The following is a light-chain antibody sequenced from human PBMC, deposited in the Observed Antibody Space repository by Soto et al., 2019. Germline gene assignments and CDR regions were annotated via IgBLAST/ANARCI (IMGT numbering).Light chain of an antibody. J-gene: IGLJ3*02. Sequence: QSVLTQPASVSGSPGQSISISCTGSSSDVGVHNFVSWYQHHPGKAPKVLIYGVTNRPSGVSNRFSGSKSGNTASLTISGLQAEDEADYYCCSDPPDYTWVFGGGTKLTVL. V-gene: IGLV2-14*01. CDR3: CSDPPDYTWV. CDR2: GVT. CDR1: SSDVGVHNF.